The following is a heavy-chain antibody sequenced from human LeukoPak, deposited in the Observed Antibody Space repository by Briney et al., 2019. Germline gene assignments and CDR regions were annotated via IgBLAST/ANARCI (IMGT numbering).Heavy chain of an antibody. D-gene: IGHD6-13*01. Sequence: GGPLRLSCAASGFTVSNNFMSWVRQAPGKGPESVSIIYSGGDTDYADSVKGRFTISRDNAKNSLYLQMNSLRAEDTALYYCAKARGPGIAAAGLDYWGQGTLVTVSS. V-gene: IGHV3-53*05. CDR3: AKARGPGIAAAGLDY. CDR1: GFTVSNNF. J-gene: IGHJ4*02. CDR2: IYSGGDT.